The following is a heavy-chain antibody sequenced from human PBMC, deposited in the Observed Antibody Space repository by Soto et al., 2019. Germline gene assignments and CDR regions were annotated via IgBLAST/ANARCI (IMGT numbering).Heavy chain of an antibody. CDR3: ARDPTYYDILTGYGAFDI. Sequence: SETLSLTCTVSGSSISSYYWSWIRQPPGKGLEWIGYIYYSGSTNYNPSLKSRVTISVDTSKNQFSLKLSSVTAADTAVYYCARDPTYYDILTGYGAFDIWGQGTMVTVSS. CDR2: IYYSGST. J-gene: IGHJ3*02. D-gene: IGHD3-9*01. CDR1: GSSISSYY. V-gene: IGHV4-59*12.